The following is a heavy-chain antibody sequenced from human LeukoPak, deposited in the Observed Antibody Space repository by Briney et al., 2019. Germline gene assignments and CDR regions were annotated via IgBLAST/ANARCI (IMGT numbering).Heavy chain of an antibody. V-gene: IGHV4-30-4*08. D-gene: IGHD5-18*01. CDR2: IYYSGST. CDR1: GGSISSSSYY. CDR3: AKTYSYGLDAFDI. Sequence: SETLSLTCTVSGGSISSSSYYWGWIRQPPGKGLEWIGYIYYSGSTYYNPSLKSRVTISVDTSKNQFSLKLSSVTAADTAVYYCAKTYSYGLDAFDIWGQGTMVTVSS. J-gene: IGHJ3*02.